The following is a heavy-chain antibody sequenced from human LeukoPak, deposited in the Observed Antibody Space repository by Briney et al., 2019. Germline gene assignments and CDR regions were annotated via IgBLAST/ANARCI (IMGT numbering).Heavy chain of an antibody. V-gene: IGHV3-23*01. CDR1: GFTSSNHA. J-gene: IGHJ4*02. Sequence: PGGSLRLSCAASGFTSSNHAMSWVRQAPGKGLQWVAVISGGGRTTEYEDFVKGRFTISRDNSKNTLSLQMNSLTVEDTAIYFCAKNVVVKRYIDFWGQGTLVTVSS. D-gene: IGHD2-15*01. CDR3: AKNVVVKRYIDF. CDR2: ISGGGRTT.